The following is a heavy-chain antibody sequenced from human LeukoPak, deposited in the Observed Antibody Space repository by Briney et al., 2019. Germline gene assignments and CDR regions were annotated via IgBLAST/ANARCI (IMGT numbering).Heavy chain of an antibody. CDR2: IYYSGST. Sequence: SETLSLTCTVSGCAISSYYWSWIRQPPGKGLEWIGYIYYSGSTNYNPSLKSRVTISVDTSKNQFSLKLSSVTAADTAVYYCARATNAFDIWGQGTMVTVSS. D-gene: IGHD5-12*01. CDR1: GCAISSYY. CDR3: ARATNAFDI. V-gene: IGHV4-59*01. J-gene: IGHJ3*02.